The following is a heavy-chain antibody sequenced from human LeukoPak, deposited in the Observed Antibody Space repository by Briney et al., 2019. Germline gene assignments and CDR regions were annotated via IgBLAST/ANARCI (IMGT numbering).Heavy chain of an antibody. CDR2: IYYSGST. V-gene: IGHV4-30-4*07. Sequence: PSQTLSLTCAVSGGSISSGGYSWSWIRQPPGKGLEWIGYIYYSGSTYYNPSLKSRVTISVDTSKNQFSLKLSSVTAADTAVYYCARGSGGSPNDYWGQGTLVTVSS. D-gene: IGHD2-15*01. CDR3: ARGSGGSPNDY. CDR1: GGSISSGGYS. J-gene: IGHJ4*02.